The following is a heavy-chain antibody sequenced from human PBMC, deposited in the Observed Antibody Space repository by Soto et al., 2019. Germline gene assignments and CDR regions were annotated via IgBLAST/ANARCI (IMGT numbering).Heavy chain of an antibody. CDR2: IIPIFGTA. CDR3: ARNLRFLEWFRPLPYYYYYGMDV. D-gene: IGHD3-3*01. CDR1: GGTFSSYA. Sequence: ASVKVSCKASGGTFSSYAISWVRQAPGQGLEWMGGIIPIFGTANYAQKFQGRVTITADESTSTAYMELSSLRSEDTAVYYCARNLRFLEWFRPLPYYYYYGMDVWGQGTTVTVSS. J-gene: IGHJ6*02. V-gene: IGHV1-69*13.